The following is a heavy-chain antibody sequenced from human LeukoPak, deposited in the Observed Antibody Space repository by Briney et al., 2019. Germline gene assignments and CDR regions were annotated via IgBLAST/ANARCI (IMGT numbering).Heavy chain of an antibody. D-gene: IGHD3-22*01. Sequence: GGSLRLSCAASGFTFSSYWMSWVRQAPGKGLEWVANIKQDGSEKYYVDSGKGRFTISRDNANNSLYLQMNSLRAEDTAVYYCARRYDSSGYEAFDIWGQGTMVTVSS. CDR3: ARRYDSSGYEAFDI. CDR2: IKQDGSEK. J-gene: IGHJ3*02. V-gene: IGHV3-7*04. CDR1: GFTFSSYW.